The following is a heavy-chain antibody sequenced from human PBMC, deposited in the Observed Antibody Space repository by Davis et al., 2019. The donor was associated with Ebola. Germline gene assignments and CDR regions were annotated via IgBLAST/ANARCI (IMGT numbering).Heavy chain of an antibody. J-gene: IGHJ5*02. CDR3: MSLSGGS. D-gene: IGHD3-16*01. CDR2: MSTSGGSM. Sequence: GGSLRLSCAASGFTFSDYEMNWVRQTPGKGLEWISYMSTSGGSMYYADSVKGRFTISRDNAKNTLYLQMNSLRAEDTAVYYCMSLSGGSWGQGTLVTVSS. CDR1: GFTFSDYE. V-gene: IGHV3-48*03.